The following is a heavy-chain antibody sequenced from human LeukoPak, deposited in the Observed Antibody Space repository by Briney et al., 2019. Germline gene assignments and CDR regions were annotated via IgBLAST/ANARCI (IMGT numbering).Heavy chain of an antibody. V-gene: IGHV3-64*01. CDR1: GFTFNSYI. Sequence: GGSLRLSCAASGFTFNSYIMHWVRQPPGRGLEYVSAISSNGGSTYYANSVKGRFTISRDNSKNTLYLQTGGLRAEDMAVYYCARGRVSSGWYCDYWGQGTLVTVSS. J-gene: IGHJ4*02. CDR3: ARGRVSSGWYCDY. CDR2: ISSNGGST. D-gene: IGHD6-19*01.